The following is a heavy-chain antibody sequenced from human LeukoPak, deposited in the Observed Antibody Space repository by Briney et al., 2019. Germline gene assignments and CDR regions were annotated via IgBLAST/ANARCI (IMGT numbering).Heavy chain of an antibody. CDR1: GGTFSSYA. Sequence: SVKVSCKASGGTFSSYAISWVRQAPGQGFEWMGGIIPIFGTANYAQKFQGRVTITTDESTSTAYMELSSLRSEDTAVYYCARWDLNSSSWHNWFDPWGQGTLVTVSS. D-gene: IGHD6-13*01. J-gene: IGHJ5*02. CDR3: ARWDLNSSSWHNWFDP. CDR2: IIPIFGTA. V-gene: IGHV1-69*05.